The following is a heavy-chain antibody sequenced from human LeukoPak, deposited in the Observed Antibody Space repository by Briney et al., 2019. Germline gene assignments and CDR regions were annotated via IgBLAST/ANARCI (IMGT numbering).Heavy chain of an antibody. CDR2: IVSGGGTQ. J-gene: IGHJ4*02. V-gene: IGHV3-48*03. Sequence: GGSLRLSCAASGFTFGGHEVNWVRPAPGKGLEWVSYIVSGGGTQYYADSVKGRFTISRGNAKNSLYLQINNLRAEDTAVYYCARGVRTMIVVVIFDNWGQGMVVTVSS. CDR1: GFTFGGHE. D-gene: IGHD3-22*01. CDR3: ARGVRTMIVVVIFDN.